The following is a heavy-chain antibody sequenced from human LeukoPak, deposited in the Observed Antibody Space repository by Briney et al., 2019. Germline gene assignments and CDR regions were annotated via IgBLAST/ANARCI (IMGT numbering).Heavy chain of an antibody. Sequence: GESLKISCKGSGYSFTSYWIGWVRQMPGKGLEWMGIIYPGDSDTRYSPSYQGQVTISADKSISTAYLHWSSLKASDTAMYYCAGYYYDSSGYAIDIGGQGTMVTVSS. D-gene: IGHD3-22*01. CDR2: IYPGDSDT. CDR3: AGYYYDSSGYAIDI. V-gene: IGHV5-51*01. J-gene: IGHJ3*02. CDR1: GYSFTSYW.